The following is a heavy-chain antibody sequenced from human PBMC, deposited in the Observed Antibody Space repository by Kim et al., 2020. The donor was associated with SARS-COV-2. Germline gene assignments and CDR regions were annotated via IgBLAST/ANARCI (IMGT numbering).Heavy chain of an antibody. CDR2: IYYSGST. J-gene: IGHJ4*02. CDR1: GGSISSYY. Sequence: SETLSLTCTVSGGSISSYYWSWIRQPPGKGLEWIGYIYYSGSTNYNPSLKSRVTISVDTSKNQFSLQLSSVTAADTAVYYCARHGPGIAVASFDYWGQGTLVTVSS. V-gene: IGHV4-59*08. CDR3: ARHGPGIAVASFDY. D-gene: IGHD6-19*01.